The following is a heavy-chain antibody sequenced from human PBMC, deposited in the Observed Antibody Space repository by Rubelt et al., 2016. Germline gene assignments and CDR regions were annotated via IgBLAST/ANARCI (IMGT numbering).Heavy chain of an antibody. CDR2: INPSGGST. Sequence: QVQLVQSGAEVKKPGASVKVSCKASGYTFTSYYMHWVRPAPGQGLEWMGIINPSGGSTSYAQKFQGRVTMTRDTSTSTAYMELRSLRSDDTAVYYCARERDDYGDYWGQGTLVTVSS. J-gene: IGHJ4*02. CDR1: GYTFTSYY. V-gene: IGHV1-46*01. D-gene: IGHD5-24*01. CDR3: ARERDDYGDY.